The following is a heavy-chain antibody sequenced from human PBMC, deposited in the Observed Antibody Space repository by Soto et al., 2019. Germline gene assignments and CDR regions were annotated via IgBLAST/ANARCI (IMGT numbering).Heavy chain of an antibody. J-gene: IGHJ4*02. Sequence: SVKVSCKASGGTFSSYAISWVRQAPGQGLEWMGGIIPIFGTANYAQKFQGRVTITADKSTSTAYMELSSLRSEDTAVYYCARTRYLRFLEWLLWYYFDYWGQGTLVTVSS. CDR1: GGTFSSYA. CDR2: IIPIFGTA. CDR3: ARTRYLRFLEWLLWYYFDY. D-gene: IGHD3-3*01. V-gene: IGHV1-69*06.